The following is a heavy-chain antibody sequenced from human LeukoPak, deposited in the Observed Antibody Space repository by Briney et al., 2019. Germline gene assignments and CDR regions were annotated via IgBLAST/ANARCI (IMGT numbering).Heavy chain of an antibody. CDR3: ARGMGIAATGTSHAFDI. Sequence: GASVKVSCKASGYTFTNYAIHWVRQAPGQRLEWMGWINAGHGNTKYSQKFQGRVTITRDTSASTASMELSSLRSEDTAVYYCARGMGIAATGTSHAFDIWGQGTMVTVSS. V-gene: IGHV1-3*01. CDR2: INAGHGNT. D-gene: IGHD6-13*01. J-gene: IGHJ3*02. CDR1: GYTFTNYA.